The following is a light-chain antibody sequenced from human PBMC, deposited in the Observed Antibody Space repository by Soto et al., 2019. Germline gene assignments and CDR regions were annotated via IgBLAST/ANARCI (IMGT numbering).Light chain of an antibody. CDR1: QSVSSN. CDR3: QQYNNWPPYT. CDR2: GAS. J-gene: IGKJ2*01. Sequence: EILMTQSPATLSVSPGARATLSCRASQSVSSNLAWYQQKRGQSPRLLIYGASTRATGIPARFSGSGSGTEFTLTIRSLQSEDFAVYYCQQYNNWPPYTFGQGTKLEIK. V-gene: IGKV3-15*01.